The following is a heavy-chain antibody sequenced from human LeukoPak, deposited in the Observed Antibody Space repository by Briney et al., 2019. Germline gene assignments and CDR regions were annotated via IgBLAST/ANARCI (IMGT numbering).Heavy chain of an antibody. CDR1: GYSFTTYW. CDR3: SRHGGLSYGDS. J-gene: IGHJ4*02. Sequence: GESLKISCKGSGYSFTTYWIGWVRQMPGKGLEWMGIINPADSDTRYGPSFQGLVTFSVDKSINTAYLKWSSLKASDTAMYYCSRHGGLSYGDSWGQGTLVTVSS. D-gene: IGHD3-16*01. V-gene: IGHV5-51*01. CDR2: INPADSDT.